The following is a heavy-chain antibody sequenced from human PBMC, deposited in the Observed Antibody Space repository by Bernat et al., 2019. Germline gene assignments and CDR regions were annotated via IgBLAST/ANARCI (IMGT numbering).Heavy chain of an antibody. J-gene: IGHJ3*02. V-gene: IGHV3-53*02. CDR2: IYGGGST. CDR1: GFTVRSNY. Sequence: EVQLVETGGGLVQPGGSLRLSCAASGFTVRSNYMSWVRQAPGKGLEWVSLIYGGGSTYYADSVKGRFTISRDNSKNTLYLQMNSLRAEDTAVYFCARDAGDIWGQGTMVTVSS. CDR3: ARDAGDI.